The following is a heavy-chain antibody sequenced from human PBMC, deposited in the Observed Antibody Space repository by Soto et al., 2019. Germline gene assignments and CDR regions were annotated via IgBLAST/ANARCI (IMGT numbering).Heavy chain of an antibody. CDR1: GGSISSSSYY. V-gene: IGHV4-39*01. CDR3: ARHGDYDFWSGYPHNWFDP. CDR2: IYYSGST. J-gene: IGHJ5*02. Sequence: SETLSLTCTVSGGSISSSSYYWGWIRQPPGKGLEWIGSIYYSGSTYYNPSLKSRVTISVDTSKNQFSLKLSSVTAADTAVYYCARHGDYDFWSGYPHNWFDPWGQGTLVTVSS. D-gene: IGHD3-3*01.